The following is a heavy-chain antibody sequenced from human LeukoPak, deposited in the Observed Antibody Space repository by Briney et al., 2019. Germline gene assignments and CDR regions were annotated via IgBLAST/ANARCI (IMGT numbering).Heavy chain of an antibody. CDR2: ISYDGSTK. CDR3: AKDLHYYGPGSSPQY. Sequence: PGGSLRLSCEASGFTFSNYAMHWVRRAPGKGLEWVALISYDGSTKHYADSVKGRFTISRDNSKNTLSLQINSLRSEDTAVYYCAKDLHYYGPGSSPQYWGQGTLVTVSS. J-gene: IGHJ4*02. CDR1: GFTFSNYA. D-gene: IGHD3-10*01. V-gene: IGHV3-30*18.